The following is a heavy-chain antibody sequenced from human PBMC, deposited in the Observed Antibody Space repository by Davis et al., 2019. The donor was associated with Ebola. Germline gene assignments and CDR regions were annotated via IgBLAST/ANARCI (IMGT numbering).Heavy chain of an antibody. V-gene: IGHV4-34*01. J-gene: IGHJ4*02. CDR3: ARVRGLRFPQGAALGNRLDY. D-gene: IGHD3-3*01. Sequence: SETLSLTCAVYGGSFSGSYWSWIRQPPWTGLEWIGEINHSGSTYYNLSLKSRVTIPVDTSKNQFSLKLSSVTAADTAVYYCARVRGLRFPQGAALGNRLDYWGQGTLVTVSS. CDR2: INHSGST. CDR1: GGSFSGSY.